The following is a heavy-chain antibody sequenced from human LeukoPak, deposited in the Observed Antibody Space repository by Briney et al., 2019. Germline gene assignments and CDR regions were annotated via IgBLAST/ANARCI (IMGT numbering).Heavy chain of an antibody. J-gene: IGHJ4*02. CDR2: VYYTGST. D-gene: IGHD7-27*01. CDR3: ASNTGTVFDC. CDR1: GDFITAYY. Sequence: SETLSLTCSVSGDFITAYYWSWIRQSPGKGLEWIGYVYYTGSTEYNPSLRSRVTISLEKSKHQFSLNLTSVTAADTAVYYCASNTGTVFDCWGQGALVTVSS. V-gene: IGHV4-59*01.